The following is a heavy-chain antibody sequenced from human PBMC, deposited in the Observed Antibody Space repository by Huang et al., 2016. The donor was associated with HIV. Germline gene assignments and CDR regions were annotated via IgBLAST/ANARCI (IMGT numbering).Heavy chain of an antibody. D-gene: IGHD3-10*01. Sequence: QLQLQQLGPGLVKPSETLSLTCSVSGGSIRSSGYYWGWIRQPPGKGLECVGTIFYAGTVYYNPFLKCRATISRDTSEIRFSLNLTSVTAADTALYFCARHRTSSYIDSWGRGSLVTVSS. V-gene: IGHV4-39*01. CDR1: GGSIRSSGYY. CDR3: ARHRTSSYIDS. J-gene: IGHJ4*02. CDR2: IFYAGTV.